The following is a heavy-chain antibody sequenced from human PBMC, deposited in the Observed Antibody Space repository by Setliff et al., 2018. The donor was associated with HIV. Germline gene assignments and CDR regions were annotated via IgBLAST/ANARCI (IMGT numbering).Heavy chain of an antibody. D-gene: IGHD6-13*01. V-gene: IGHV3-30*01. Sequence: GGSLRLSCAASGFTFSSYAMHWVRQAPGKGLEWVAVISYDGSNKYYADSVKGRFTISRDNSKNTLYLQMNSLRAEDTAVYYCAQLAAADDSWGQGTLVTVSS. CDR3: AQLAAADDS. CDR1: GFTFSSYA. J-gene: IGHJ4*02. CDR2: ISYDGSNK.